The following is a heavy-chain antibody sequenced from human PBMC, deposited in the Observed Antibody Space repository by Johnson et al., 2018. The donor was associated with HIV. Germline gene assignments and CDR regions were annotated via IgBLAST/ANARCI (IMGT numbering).Heavy chain of an antibody. Sequence: QVQLVESGGGLVQPGGSLRLSCADSGFTFSTYAMHWVRQAPGKGLEYVSGVSSNGGKTYYADSVKGRFTISRDNSKNTLYLQMNSLRAEDTAVYYCARPHIVVVTAGYAFDIWGQGTMVTVSS. J-gene: IGHJ3*02. CDR2: VSSNGGKT. CDR1: GFTFSTYA. V-gene: IGHV3-64*04. D-gene: IGHD2-21*02. CDR3: ARPHIVVVTAGYAFDI.